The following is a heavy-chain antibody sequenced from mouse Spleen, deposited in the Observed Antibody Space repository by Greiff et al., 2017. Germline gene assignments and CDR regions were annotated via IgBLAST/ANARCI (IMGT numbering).Heavy chain of an antibody. CDR3: ASHYYGYEGWFAY. CDR1: GFSLTSYG. V-gene: IGHV2-5*01. CDR2: IWRGGST. D-gene: IGHD1-2*01. Sequence: VQLVESGPGLVQPSQSLSITCTVSGFSLTSYGVHWVRQSPGKGLEWLGVIWRGGSTDYNAAFMSRLSITKDNSKSQVFFKMNSLQADDTAIYYCASHYYGYEGWFAYWGQGTLVTVSA. J-gene: IGHJ3*01.